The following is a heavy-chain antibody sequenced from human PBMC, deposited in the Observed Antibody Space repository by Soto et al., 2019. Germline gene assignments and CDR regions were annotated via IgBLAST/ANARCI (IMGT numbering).Heavy chain of an antibody. Sequence: QVQLQESGPGLVKPSETLSLTCTVSGGSISSYYWSWIRQPPGKGLEWIGYIYYSGSTNYNPSLRIRVTISVDTSKNQFALKLSSVTAADTAVYYCARGAYSSGTAWFDPWGQGTLVTVSS. CDR1: GGSISSYY. D-gene: IGHD6-19*01. CDR2: IYYSGST. CDR3: ARGAYSSGTAWFDP. V-gene: IGHV4-59*08. J-gene: IGHJ5*02.